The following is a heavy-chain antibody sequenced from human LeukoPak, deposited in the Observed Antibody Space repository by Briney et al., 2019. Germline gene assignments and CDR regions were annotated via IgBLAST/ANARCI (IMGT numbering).Heavy chain of an antibody. CDR3: ASLSGVGYCSGGSCYLVEGNDY. CDR2: IIPILGIA. V-gene: IGHV1-69*04. J-gene: IGHJ4*02. D-gene: IGHD2-15*01. CDR1: GGTFSSYA. Sequence: RASVKVSCKASGGTFSSYAISWVRQAPGQGLEWMGRIIPILGIANCAQKFQGRVTITADKSTSTAYMELSSLRSEDTAVYYCASLSGVGYCSGGSCYLVEGNDYWGQGTLVTVSS.